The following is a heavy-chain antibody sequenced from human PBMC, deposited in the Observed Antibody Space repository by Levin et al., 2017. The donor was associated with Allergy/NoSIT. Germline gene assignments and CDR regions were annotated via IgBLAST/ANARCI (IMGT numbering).Heavy chain of an antibody. CDR3: ARRDSDGSNAFEH. D-gene: IGHD4-23*01. CDR2: IFPSDSDT. J-gene: IGHJ4*02. Sequence: GESLKISCQASGYSFTSFWFGWVRQRPGKGLEWVGLIFPSDSDTRVSPSFQGQIIMSVDKSISTVYLQWSSLKASDTGMYYCARRDSDGSNAFEHWGEETRVTVSP. CDR1: GYSFTSFW. V-gene: IGHV5-51*01.